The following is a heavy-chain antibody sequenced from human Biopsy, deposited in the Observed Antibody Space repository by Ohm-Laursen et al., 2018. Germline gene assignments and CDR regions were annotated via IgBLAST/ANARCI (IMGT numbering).Heavy chain of an antibody. CDR3: ARVRGGFLEWFDY. J-gene: IGHJ5*01. Sequence: SQTLSLTCTVSGESMGTYYWTWIRQPPGKGLEWIASIYYSETTNKNPSLKSRVTISVDTSKRQFYLELSSVTAADTAIYYCARVRGGFLEWFDYWGQGTLITVSS. CDR1: GESMGTYY. D-gene: IGHD3-3*01. V-gene: IGHV4-59*01. CDR2: IYYSETT.